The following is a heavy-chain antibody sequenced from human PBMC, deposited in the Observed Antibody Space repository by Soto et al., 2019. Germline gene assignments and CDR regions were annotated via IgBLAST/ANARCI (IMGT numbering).Heavy chain of an antibody. CDR2: TRQDGGQS. D-gene: IGHD6-19*01. J-gene: IGHJ4*02. Sequence: EVQLVESGGGLVQPGGPRKFPWKAPELRLISYGMSGTRQAPGKGLEWVPNTRQDGGQSNLVDSVQGRFTISRDNAKNSVYLQMNSLRAEDTAVYYCVRDGSTGWHFDSWGQGTLVTVSS. V-gene: IGHV3-7*01. CDR1: ELRLISYG. CDR3: VRDGSTGWHFDS.